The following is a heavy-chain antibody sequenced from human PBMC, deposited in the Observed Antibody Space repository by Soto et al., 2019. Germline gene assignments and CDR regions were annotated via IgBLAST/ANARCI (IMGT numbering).Heavy chain of an antibody. V-gene: IGHV4-34*01. J-gene: IGHJ4*02. CDR3: ARVYGRNFDY. CDR2: INHSGST. Sequence: QVQLQQWGAGLLKPSETLSLTCAVYGGSFSGYYWNCIRQPPGKGLEWIGEINHSGSTNYNPSLKRRVTISVDTSKNQFSLKLSSVTAADTAVYYCARVYGRNFDYWGQGTLVTVSS. CDR1: GGSFSGYY. D-gene: IGHD3-10*01.